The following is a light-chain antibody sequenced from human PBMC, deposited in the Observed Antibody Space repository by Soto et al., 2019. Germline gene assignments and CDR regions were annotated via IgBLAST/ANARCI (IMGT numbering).Light chain of an antibody. Sequence: QSVLTQPPSASGSPGQSVTISRTGTSSDVGRYIYVSWYQQHPGKAPKIIMYEVSKRPSGVPDRFSGSKSGNTASLTVSGLQAEDEADYYCSSYGGSNNYVFGTGTKVTVL. CDR3: SSYGGSNNYV. CDR2: EVS. J-gene: IGLJ1*01. V-gene: IGLV2-8*01. CDR1: SSDVGRYIY.